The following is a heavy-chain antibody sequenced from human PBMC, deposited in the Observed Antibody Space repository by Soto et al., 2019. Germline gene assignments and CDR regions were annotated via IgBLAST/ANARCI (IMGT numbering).Heavy chain of an antibody. D-gene: IGHD2-8*02. CDR2: INHSGST. V-gene: IGHV4-34*01. CDR3: ARGQSSLLLDC. CDR1: GGSFSGYY. J-gene: IGHJ4*02. Sequence: SETLSLTCAVYGGSFSGYYWSWIRQPPGKGLEWIGEINHSGSTNYNPSLKSRVTISVDTSKNQFSLKLSSVTAADTAVYYCARGQSSLLLDCWGQGVSVIVSS.